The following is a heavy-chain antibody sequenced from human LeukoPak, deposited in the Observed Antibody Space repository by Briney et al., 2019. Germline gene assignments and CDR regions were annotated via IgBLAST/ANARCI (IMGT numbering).Heavy chain of an antibody. CDR2: IQTSGGT. Sequence: SETLSLTCTVSGGSISTYYWSWIRQPPGKGLEWIGYIQTSGGTNYNPSLTSRVTISVDTSKNQFSLKLSSVTAADTAVYYCARSGYDILTGYSHNWFDPWGQGTLVTVSS. V-gene: IGHV4-4*09. D-gene: IGHD3-9*01. CDR3: ARSGYDILTGYSHNWFDP. J-gene: IGHJ5*02. CDR1: GGSISTYY.